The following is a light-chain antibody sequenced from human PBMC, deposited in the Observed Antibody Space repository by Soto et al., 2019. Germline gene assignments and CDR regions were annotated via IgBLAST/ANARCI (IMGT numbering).Light chain of an antibody. J-gene: IGKJ5*01. CDR3: QQYNNWPIT. Sequence: EIVMTQPPAALSVSPGEGATLSCRASQSVSSNLAWYQQKPGQAPRLLIYGASTRATGIPARFSGSGSGTEFTLTISSLQSEDLAVYYCQQYNNWPITFGQGTRLEIK. CDR2: GAS. CDR1: QSVSSN. V-gene: IGKV3D-15*01.